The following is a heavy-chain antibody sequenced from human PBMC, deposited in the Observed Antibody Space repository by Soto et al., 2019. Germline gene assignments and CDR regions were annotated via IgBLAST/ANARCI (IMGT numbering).Heavy chain of an antibody. CDR3: ASLKRQLRHDAFDI. D-gene: IGHD2-2*01. CDR1: GGTFSSYT. J-gene: IGHJ3*02. Sequence: QVQLVQSGAEVKKPGSSVKVSCKASGGTFSSYTISWVRQAPGQGLEWMGRIIPILGIANSAQKFQGRVTITADKSTSTAYMELSSLRSEDTAVYYCASLKRQLRHDAFDIWGQGTMVTVSS. CDR2: IIPILGIA. V-gene: IGHV1-69*02.